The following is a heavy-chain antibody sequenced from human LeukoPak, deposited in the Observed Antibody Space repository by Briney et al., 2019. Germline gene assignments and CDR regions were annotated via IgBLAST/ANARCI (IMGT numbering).Heavy chain of an antibody. J-gene: IGHJ4*02. CDR3: ARPRGGGYDFYFDY. D-gene: IGHD5-12*01. V-gene: IGHV4-59*01. CDR2: IYYSGST. CDR1: GGSLSSYY. Sequence: SETLSLTCTVSGGSLSSYYWSWIRQPPGKGLEWIGYIYYSGSTNYNPSLKSRVTISVDTSKNQFSLKLSSVTAADTAVYYCARPRGGGYDFYFDYWGQGTLVTVSS.